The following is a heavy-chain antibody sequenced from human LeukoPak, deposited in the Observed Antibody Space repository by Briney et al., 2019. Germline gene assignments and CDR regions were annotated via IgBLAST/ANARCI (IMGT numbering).Heavy chain of an antibody. CDR3: ARGDGSGYYLGYFDY. J-gene: IGHJ4*02. D-gene: IGHD3-22*01. CDR2: IIPIFGTA. Sequence: ASVKVSCKASGGTFSSYAISWVRQAPGQGLEWMGGIIPIFGTANYAQKFQGRVTITADKSTSTAYMELSSLRSEDTAVYYCARGDGSGYYLGYFDYWGQGTLVTVSS. CDR1: GGTFSSYA. V-gene: IGHV1-69*06.